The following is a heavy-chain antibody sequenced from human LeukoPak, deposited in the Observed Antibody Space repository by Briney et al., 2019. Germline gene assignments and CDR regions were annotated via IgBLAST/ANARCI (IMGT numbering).Heavy chain of an antibody. CDR2: ISYDGSNK. CDR3: AKDKPLTYCSGGSCSLYYYYGMDV. J-gene: IGHJ6*02. CDR1: GFTFSSYG. V-gene: IGHV3-30*18. D-gene: IGHD2-15*01. Sequence: GGSLRFSCAASGFTFSSYGMHWVRQAPGKGLEWVAVISYDGSNKYYADSVKGRFTISRDNSKNTLYLQMNSLRAEDTAVYYCAKDKPLTYCSGGSCSLYYYYGMDVWGHGTTVTVSS.